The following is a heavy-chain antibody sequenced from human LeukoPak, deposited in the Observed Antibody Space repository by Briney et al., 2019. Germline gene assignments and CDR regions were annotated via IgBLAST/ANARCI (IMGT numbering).Heavy chain of an antibody. V-gene: IGHV3-74*01. Sequence: GGSLRLSCAASGFTFTNYWMHWVRQAPGMGLVWVSRLPPDELDIIYADSVKGRFSISRDNAKNSLYLQMNSLRAEDTAVYYCARGHWGLDSWGQGTLVTVSS. D-gene: IGHD7-27*01. CDR1: GFTFTNYW. J-gene: IGHJ5*01. CDR2: LPPDELDI. CDR3: ARGHWGLDS.